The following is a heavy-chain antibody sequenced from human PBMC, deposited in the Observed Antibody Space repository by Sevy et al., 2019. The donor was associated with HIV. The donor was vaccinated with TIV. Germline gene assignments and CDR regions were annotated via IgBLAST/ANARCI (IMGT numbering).Heavy chain of an antibody. V-gene: IGHV1-24*01. CDR2: FDPEDGET. D-gene: IGHD3-22*01. Sequence: ASVKVSCKFSGYTLTQLSMHWVRQAPGKGLEWMGSFDPEDGETIYAQKFQGRVTMTEDTSTDTAYMELSSLKSEDTAVFYCAITKDYYDSSGYPFDYWGQGTLVTVSS. CDR3: AITKDYYDSSGYPFDY. J-gene: IGHJ4*02. CDR1: GYTLTQLS.